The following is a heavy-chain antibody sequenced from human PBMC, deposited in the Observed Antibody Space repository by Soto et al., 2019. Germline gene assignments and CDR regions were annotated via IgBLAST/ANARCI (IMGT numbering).Heavy chain of an antibody. CDR3: ARDQQGNYDFWSGYYDNWFDP. CDR1: GGSISSGGYY. J-gene: IGHJ5*02. Sequence: SETLSLTCTVSGGSISSGGYYWSWIRQHPGKGLEWIGYIYYSGSTYYNPSLKSRVTISVDTSKNQFSLKLSSVTAADTAVYYRARDQQGNYDFWSGYYDNWFDPWGQGTLVTVSS. CDR2: IYYSGST. V-gene: IGHV4-31*03. D-gene: IGHD3-3*01.